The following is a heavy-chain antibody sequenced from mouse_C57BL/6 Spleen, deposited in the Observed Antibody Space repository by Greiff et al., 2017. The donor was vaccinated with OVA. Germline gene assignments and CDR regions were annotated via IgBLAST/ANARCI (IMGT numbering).Heavy chain of an antibody. CDR1: GYSITSGYY. J-gene: IGHJ4*01. CDR3: ARDQPYYAMDY. V-gene: IGHV3-6*01. D-gene: IGHD6-1*01. CDR2: ISYDGSN. Sequence: EVQLVESGPGLVKPSQSLSLTCSVTGYSITSGYYWYWIRQFPGNKLEWMGYISYDGSNNYNPSLKNRISITRDTSKNQFFLKLNSVTTEDTATYYCARDQPYYAMDYWGQGTSVTVSS.